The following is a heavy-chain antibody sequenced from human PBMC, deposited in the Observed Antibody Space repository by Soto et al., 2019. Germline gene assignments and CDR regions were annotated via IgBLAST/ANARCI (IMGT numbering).Heavy chain of an antibody. J-gene: IGHJ4*02. CDR2: IYHSGST. CDR1: GGSISSGGYS. CDR3: ARLRYDYDSSGYHYCFDY. Sequence: SETLSLTCAVSGGSISSGGYSWSWIRQPPGKGLEWIGYIYHSGSTYYNPSLKSRVTISVDRSKNQFSLKLSSVTAADTAVYYCARLRYDYDSSGYHYCFDYWGQGALVTVSS. V-gene: IGHV4-30-2*01. D-gene: IGHD3-22*01.